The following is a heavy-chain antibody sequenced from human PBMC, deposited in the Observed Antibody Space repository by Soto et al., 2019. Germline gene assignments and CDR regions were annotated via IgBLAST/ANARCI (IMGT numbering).Heavy chain of an antibody. CDR2: IYHSGSV. CDR1: GGSISTSDW. D-gene: IGHD6-13*01. CDR3: ARITRWFSSSWYWFEP. Sequence: TLSLTCGVSGGSISTSDWWSWVRQPPGKGLEWIGEIYHSGSVSYNPSLKSRVTFSVDKSKNQFSLNLTSVTAADTAVYYCARITRWFSSSWYWFEPRGQGILVTV. J-gene: IGHJ5*02. V-gene: IGHV4-4*02.